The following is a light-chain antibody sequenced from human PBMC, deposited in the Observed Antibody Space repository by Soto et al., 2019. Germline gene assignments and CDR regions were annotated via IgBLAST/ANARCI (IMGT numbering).Light chain of an antibody. Sequence: EIVLTQSPGTLSLSPGERATLYCRASQSVGSSYLAWYQQKPGQAPRLLIYGTSSKATAIPDRFSGSGSGTDFTLTISRLEPEDFAVYYCQQYGSSSWTFGQGTKV. V-gene: IGKV3-20*01. CDR2: GTS. CDR1: QSVGSSY. J-gene: IGKJ1*01. CDR3: QQYGSSSWT.